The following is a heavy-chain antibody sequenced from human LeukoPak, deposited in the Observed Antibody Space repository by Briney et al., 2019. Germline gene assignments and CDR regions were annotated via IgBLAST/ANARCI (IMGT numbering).Heavy chain of an antibody. V-gene: IGHV1-2*02. CDR2: INPNSGGT. J-gene: IGHJ4*02. D-gene: IGHD3-10*01. Sequence: ASVKVSSKASGYTFTVYYMHWVRQAPGQGLEWMGWINPNSGGTNYAQKFQGRVTMTRDTSISTAYMELSRLRSDDTAVYYCGRVARVWCGETDYWGQGTLVTVSS. CDR3: GRVARVWCGETDY. CDR1: GYTFTVYY.